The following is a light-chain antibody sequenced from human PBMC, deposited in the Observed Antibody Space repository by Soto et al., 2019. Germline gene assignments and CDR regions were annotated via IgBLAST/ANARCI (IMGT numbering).Light chain of an antibody. CDR3: LQSYRTPLT. Sequence: DIQMTQSPSSWSASVGASVTITGRASQSINNYLSWYQQKPGKANNLLIFGASTLQSGVPSRFSGSGSGTDFTLKISSLQTEDLATYYCLQSYRTPLTFGGGTKVDIK. J-gene: IGKJ4*01. CDR1: QSINNY. V-gene: IGKV1-39*01. CDR2: GAS.